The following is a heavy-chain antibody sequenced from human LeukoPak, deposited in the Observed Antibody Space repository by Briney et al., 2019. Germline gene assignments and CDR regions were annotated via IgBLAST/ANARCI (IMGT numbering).Heavy chain of an antibody. V-gene: IGHV3-48*01. Sequence: GGSLRLXCAASGFTFSTSGMNWVRQAPGKGLESVSYIISSSNTIYYADSVKGRFTISRDNSKNSLYLQMNSLKAEDTAVYYCAREEKMEEGYYYYMDVWGKGTTVTVSS. D-gene: IGHD5-24*01. CDR2: IISSSNTI. CDR3: AREEKMEEGYYYYMDV. CDR1: GFTFSTSG. J-gene: IGHJ6*03.